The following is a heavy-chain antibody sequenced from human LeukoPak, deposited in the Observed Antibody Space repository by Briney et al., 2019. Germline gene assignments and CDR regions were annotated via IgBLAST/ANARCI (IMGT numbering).Heavy chain of an antibody. Sequence: PGGSRRLSCAASGFTFSSYAMSWVRQAPGKGLEWVSAISGSGGSTYYADSVKGRFTISRDNSKNTLYLQMNSLRAEDTAVYYCARGPPSLWFGESYFDYWGQGTLVTVSS. CDR3: ARGPPSLWFGESYFDY. D-gene: IGHD3-10*01. CDR1: GFTFSSYA. J-gene: IGHJ4*02. V-gene: IGHV3-23*01. CDR2: ISGSGGST.